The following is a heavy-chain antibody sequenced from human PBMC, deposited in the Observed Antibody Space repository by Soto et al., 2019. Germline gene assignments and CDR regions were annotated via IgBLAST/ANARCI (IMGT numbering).Heavy chain of an antibody. V-gene: IGHV4-34*01. CDR3: ARVGTSHWFDY. CDR2: INHSGST. Sequence: SETLSLTCAVYGGSFSGYYWSWIRQPPGKGLEWIGEINHSGSTNYNPSLKSRVTISVDTSKNQFSLKLSSVTAADKAVYYCARVGTSHWFDYWGQGTLVTVSS. CDR1: GGSFSGYY. D-gene: IGHD2-2*01. J-gene: IGHJ4*02.